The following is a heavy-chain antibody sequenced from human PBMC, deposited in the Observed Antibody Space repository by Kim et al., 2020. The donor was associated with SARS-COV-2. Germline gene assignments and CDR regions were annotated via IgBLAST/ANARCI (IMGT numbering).Heavy chain of an antibody. CDR3: AKALQLERRADFDY. J-gene: IGHJ4*02. Sequence: GGSLRLSCAASGFTFSSYGMHWVRQAPGKGLEWVAVISYDGSNKYYADSVKGRFTISRDISKNTLYLQMNSLRAEDTAVYYCAKALQLERRADFDYWGQGTLVTVSS. D-gene: IGHD1-1*01. V-gene: IGHV3-30*18. CDR2: ISYDGSNK. CDR1: GFTFSSYG.